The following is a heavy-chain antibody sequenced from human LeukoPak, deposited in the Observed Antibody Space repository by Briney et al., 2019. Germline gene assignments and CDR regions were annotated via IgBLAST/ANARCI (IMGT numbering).Heavy chain of an antibody. J-gene: IGHJ4*02. Sequence: SETLSLTCTVSGYSISSDYYWGWIRQPPGKGLEWIGYIYYSGSTNYNPSLKSRVTISVDTSKNQFSLKLSSVTAADTAVYYCARLDYGDSSSFDYWGQGTLVTVSS. CDR1: GYSISSDYY. CDR2: IYYSGST. D-gene: IGHD4-17*01. CDR3: ARLDYGDSSSFDY. V-gene: IGHV4-38-2*02.